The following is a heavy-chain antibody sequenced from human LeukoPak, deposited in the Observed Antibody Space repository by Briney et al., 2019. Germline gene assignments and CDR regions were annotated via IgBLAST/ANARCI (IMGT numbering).Heavy chain of an antibody. D-gene: IGHD6-13*01. Sequence: PSETLSLTCTVSGGSINSGGYYWSWIRQPPGKGLEWIGYIYHSGSTYYNPSLKSRVTISVDRSKNQFSLKLSSVTAADTAVYYCARQRAAAGRLGFDPWGQGTLVTVSS. CDR2: IYHSGST. CDR1: GGSINSGGYY. CDR3: ARQRAAAGRLGFDP. V-gene: IGHV4-30-2*01. J-gene: IGHJ5*02.